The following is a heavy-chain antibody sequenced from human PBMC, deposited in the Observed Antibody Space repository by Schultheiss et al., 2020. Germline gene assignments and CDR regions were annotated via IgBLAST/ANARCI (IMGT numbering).Heavy chain of an antibody. Sequence: ASVKVSCKTSGYTFTNYGVSWVRQAPGQGLEWMGWISAYNGDIKYTQKLQDRVTMTIDTSTNTAYMELRSLIFDDTAVYYCARDRIGALGGDYWGQGTLVTVAS. D-gene: IGHD2-15*01. CDR2: ISAYNGDI. V-gene: IGHV1-18*01. CDR1: GYTFTNYG. CDR3: ARDRIGALGGDY. J-gene: IGHJ4*02.